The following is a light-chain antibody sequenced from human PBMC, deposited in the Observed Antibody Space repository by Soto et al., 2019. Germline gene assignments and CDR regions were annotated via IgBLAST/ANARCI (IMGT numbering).Light chain of an antibody. CDR2: WAS. V-gene: IGKV4-1*01. CDR3: QQYYSTPPT. J-gene: IGKJ4*01. Sequence: DIVMTQSPDSLAVSLGERATSNCKSRESVLYSSNNKNYLAWYQQKPGQPPKLLIYWASTRESGVPDRFSGSGSGTDFTLTISSLQAEDEAVYYCQQYYSTPPTFGGGTKV. CDR1: ESVLYSSNNKNY.